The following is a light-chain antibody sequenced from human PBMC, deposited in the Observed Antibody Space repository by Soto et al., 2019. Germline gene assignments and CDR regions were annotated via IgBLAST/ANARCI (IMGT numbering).Light chain of an antibody. CDR2: GAS. CDR3: QQYNNWPPIT. Sequence: EILMTQSPATLSVSRGERSTLXXRASQSVSSNLAWYQQKPGQAPRLLXYGASTRATGIPARFSGSGSGTEFTLTISSLQSEDFAVYYCQQYNNWPPITFGQGTRLEIK. J-gene: IGKJ5*01. CDR1: QSVSSN. V-gene: IGKV3-15*01.